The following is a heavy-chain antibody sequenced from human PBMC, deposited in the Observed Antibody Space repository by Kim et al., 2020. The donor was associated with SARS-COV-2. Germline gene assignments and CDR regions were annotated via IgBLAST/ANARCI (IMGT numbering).Heavy chain of an antibody. Sequence: ASVKVSCKASGYTFTTYAIQWVRQAPGQRLEWMGWINAGNGNTKYSQKFQGRVTISRDTSATTAYLELGSLTSEDTAIYYCTRELDPTGFYFDYWGQGTLVTVSS. D-gene: IGHD4-17*01. CDR1: GYTFTTYA. CDR3: TRELDPTGFYFDY. V-gene: IGHV1-3*01. J-gene: IGHJ4*02. CDR2: INAGNGNT.